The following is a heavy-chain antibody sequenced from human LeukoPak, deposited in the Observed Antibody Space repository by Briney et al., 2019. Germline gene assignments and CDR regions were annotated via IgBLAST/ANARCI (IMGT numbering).Heavy chain of an antibody. CDR1: GGSSSSSY. CDR2: IHHSGHT. D-gene: IGHD5-24*01. CDR3: ARVTGDGRRGNWFDP. V-gene: IGHV4-59*01. J-gene: IGHJ5*02. Sequence: SETLSLTCTVSGGSSSSSYWSWIRQPPEKGLEWIGFIHHSGHTNSNPSLKSRVTISADTSKNQLSLKLSSVTAADTALYYCARVTGDGRRGNWFDPWGQGTLVTVSS.